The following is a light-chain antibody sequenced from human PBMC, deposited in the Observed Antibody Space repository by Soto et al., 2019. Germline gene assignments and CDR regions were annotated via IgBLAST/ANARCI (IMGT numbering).Light chain of an antibody. V-gene: IGKV3-11*01. CDR1: QSITNY. Sequence: IVLTQSPVPLSLSPGERATLSCRASQSITNYLAWYQQKPGQPPRLLIYDASNRAPAIPVRFSGSGSGTDFTLTISSLEPEDSSVYYCQYRGIWPPGATFCGGTKVEIK. CDR2: DAS. J-gene: IGKJ4*01. CDR3: QYRGIWPPGAT.